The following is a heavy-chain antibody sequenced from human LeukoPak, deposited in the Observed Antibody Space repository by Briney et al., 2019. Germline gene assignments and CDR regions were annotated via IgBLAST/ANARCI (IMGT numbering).Heavy chain of an antibody. J-gene: IGHJ4*02. D-gene: IGHD2-2*01. V-gene: IGHV3-23*01. CDR1: GFTFNDYA. CDR3: AKFVVPAAHFDY. Sequence: GGSLRLSCAASGFTFNDYAMSWVRQGPGKRLEGVALISGHGTSLYYADSVKGRFTISRDNSKNTLYLQMNSLRAEDTAVYYCAKFVVPAAHFDYWGQGTLVTVSS. CDR2: ISGHGTSL.